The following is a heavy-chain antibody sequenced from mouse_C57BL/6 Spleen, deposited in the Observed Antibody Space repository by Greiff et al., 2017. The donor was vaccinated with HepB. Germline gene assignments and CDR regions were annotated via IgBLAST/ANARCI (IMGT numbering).Heavy chain of an antibody. V-gene: IGHV5-17*01. CDR2: ISSGSSTI. CDR1: GFTFSDYG. J-gene: IGHJ3*01. Sequence: EVKVVESGGGLVKPGGSLKLSCAASGFTFSDYGMHWVRQAPEKGLEWVAYISSGSSTIYYADTVKGRFTISRDNAKNTLFLQMTSLRSEDTAMYYCARGHYSSGAWFAYWGQGTLVTVSA. CDR3: ARGHYSSGAWFAY. D-gene: IGHD2-5*01.